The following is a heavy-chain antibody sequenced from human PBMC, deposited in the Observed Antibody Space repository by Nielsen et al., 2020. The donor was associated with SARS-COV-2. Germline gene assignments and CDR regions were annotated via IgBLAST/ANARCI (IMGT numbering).Heavy chain of an antibody. J-gene: IGHJ4*02. D-gene: IGHD3-3*01. CDR1: GYTLSELS. CDR2: FDPGDAET. CDR3: ATSLVAAIFGVLDY. V-gene: IGHV1-24*01. Sequence: ASVKVSCKVSGYTLSELSIHWVRQAPGKGLEWMGGFDPGDAETVYAQKFQGRITMTEDTSADTAYMDLSSLRTEDTAVHYCATSLVAAIFGVLDYWGPGTLVTVSS.